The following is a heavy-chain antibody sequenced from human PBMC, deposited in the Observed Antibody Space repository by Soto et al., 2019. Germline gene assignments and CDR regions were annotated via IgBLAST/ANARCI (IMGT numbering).Heavy chain of an antibody. Sequence: PSETLSLTCTVSDGSISNFYWSWIRQPPGKGLEYIGYVHYSGNIHANPSLRSRLTMSVDTSKNQLSLNLRSVSAADTAVYYCARGRGEFDAWGQGTPVTVSS. V-gene: IGHV4-59*12. CDR3: ARGRGEFDA. D-gene: IGHD2-21*01. J-gene: IGHJ5*02. CDR2: VHYSGNI. CDR1: DGSISNFY.